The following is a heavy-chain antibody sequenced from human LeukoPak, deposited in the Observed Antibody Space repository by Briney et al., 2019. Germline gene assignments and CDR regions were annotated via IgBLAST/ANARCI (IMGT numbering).Heavy chain of an antibody. D-gene: IGHD4-17*01. CDR3: ARDRAEWLRTVTTRHYYYMDV. CDR2: INWNGGST. CDR1: GFTFSSYA. V-gene: IGHV3-20*04. J-gene: IGHJ6*03. Sequence: PGGSLRLSCAASGFTFSSYAMSWVRQAPGKGLEWVSGINWNGGSTGYADSVKGRFTISRDNAKNSLYLQMNSLRAEDTALYYCARDRAEWLRTVTTRHYYYMDVWGKGTTVTVSS.